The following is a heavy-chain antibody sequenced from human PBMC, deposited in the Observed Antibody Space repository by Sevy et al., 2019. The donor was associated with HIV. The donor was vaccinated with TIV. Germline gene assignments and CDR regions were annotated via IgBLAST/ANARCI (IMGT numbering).Heavy chain of an antibody. J-gene: IGHJ4*02. CDR3: AGENAWGRGYS. CDR1: GVSITSLY. CDR2: IYYNGHI. Sequence: SETLSLTCTVSGVSITSLYWNWIRHPPGKGLEWIANIYYNGHINYNPSLKSRVTLSLDTSKNQLSLGQSSVNAADTAMYYCAGENAWGRGYSWGQGTLVTVSS. V-gene: IGHV4-59*08. D-gene: IGHD1-26*01.